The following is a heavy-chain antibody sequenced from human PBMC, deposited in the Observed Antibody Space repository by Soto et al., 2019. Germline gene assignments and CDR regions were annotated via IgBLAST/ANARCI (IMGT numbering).Heavy chain of an antibody. V-gene: IGHV1-69*12. CDR2: ITPIFGTT. Sequence: VQLVQSGAEVKKAGSSVKVSCKSSGGTFSSYVISWVRQAPGRGLEWMGGITPIFGTTNYEQKFEGRVTTTADESTTTANLELNSLISEDTAVYYCARLPRVMLPTLEGGLDVWGQGTTVTVFS. CDR1: GGTFSSYV. J-gene: IGHJ6*02. D-gene: IGHD3-10*02. CDR3: ARLPRVMLPTLEGGLDV.